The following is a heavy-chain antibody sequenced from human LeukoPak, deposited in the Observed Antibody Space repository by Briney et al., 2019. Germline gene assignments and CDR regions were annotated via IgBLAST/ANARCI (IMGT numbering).Heavy chain of an antibody. CDR1: GFTGSFNY. J-gene: IGHJ4*02. Sequence: GGSLRLSCAASGFTGSFNYMSWVRQAPGKGLEWVSYISDTGDSTRYTDSVEGRFTISRDNTKNSLFLQMNSLRADDTAVYYCARVADGDYGLEYFDYWGQGTLVTVSS. V-gene: IGHV3-11*01. CDR2: ISDTGDST. D-gene: IGHD4-17*01. CDR3: ARVADGDYGLEYFDY.